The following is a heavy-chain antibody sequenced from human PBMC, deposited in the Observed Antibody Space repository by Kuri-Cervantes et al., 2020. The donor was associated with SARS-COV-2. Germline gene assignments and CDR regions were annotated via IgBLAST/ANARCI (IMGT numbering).Heavy chain of an antibody. D-gene: IGHD1-26*01. CDR3: ARGMGAGATSWSFDC. J-gene: IGHJ4*02. Sequence: GESLKISCAASGFTFSSYAMSWVRQAPGKGLEWVSAISGSGGSTYYADSVKGRFTISRDNSKNTLYLQMNSLRAEDTAVYYCARGMGAGATSWSFDCWGQGTLVTVSS. CDR1: GFTFSSYA. V-gene: IGHV3-23*01. CDR2: ISGSGGST.